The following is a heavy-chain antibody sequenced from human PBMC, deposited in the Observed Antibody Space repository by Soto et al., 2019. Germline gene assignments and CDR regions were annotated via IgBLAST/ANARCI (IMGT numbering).Heavy chain of an antibody. Sequence: QVQLQESGPGLVKPSQTLSLTCTVSGGSISSGGYYWTWIRQHPGKGLEWIGYNYYSGITYYNPSLKSRVTXPXAXSXHPFSRKLSSVTAADTAVYYRARGSSIAGLYYGMDVWGQGTPVTVSS. CDR1: GGSISSGGYY. V-gene: IGHV4-31*03. D-gene: IGHD6-6*01. J-gene: IGHJ6*02. CDR2: NYYSGIT. CDR3: ARGSSIAGLYYGMDV.